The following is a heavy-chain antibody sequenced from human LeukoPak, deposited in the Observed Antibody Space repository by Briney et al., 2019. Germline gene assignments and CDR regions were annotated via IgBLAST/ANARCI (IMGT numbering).Heavy chain of an antibody. D-gene: IGHD4-23*01. CDR3: AKGGLAVKYYYYYGMDV. V-gene: IGHV3-23*01. J-gene: IGHJ6*02. CDR1: GFTFGSYA. Sequence: GGSLRLSCAASGFTFGSYAMSWVRQAPGKGLEWVSAISGSGGSTYYADSVKGRFTISRDNSKNTLYLQMNSLRAEDTAVYYCAKGGLAVKYYYYYGMDVRGQGTTVTVSS. CDR2: ISGSGGST.